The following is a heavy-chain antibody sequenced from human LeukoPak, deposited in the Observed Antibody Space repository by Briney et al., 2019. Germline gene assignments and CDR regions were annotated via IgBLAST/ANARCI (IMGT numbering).Heavy chain of an antibody. V-gene: IGHV3-23*01. CDR3: AKGVGYCSGGSCQQFDY. D-gene: IGHD2-15*01. Sequence: GSLRLSCAASGFTFSSYAMSWVRQAPGKGLEWVSAISGSGAGTYYADSVKGRFTISRGNSKNTLYLQMNSLRAEDTAVYYCAKGVGYCSGGSCQQFDYWGQGTLVTVSS. CDR2: ISGSGAGT. CDR1: GFTFSSYA. J-gene: IGHJ4*02.